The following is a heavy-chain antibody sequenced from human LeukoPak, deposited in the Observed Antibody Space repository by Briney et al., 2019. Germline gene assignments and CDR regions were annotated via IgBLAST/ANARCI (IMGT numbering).Heavy chain of an antibody. D-gene: IGHD3-10*01. CDR3: ARGVSDSLRSRYYHGSGRNRGYYYYGMDV. CDR2: INHSGST. J-gene: IGHJ6*02. Sequence: SETLSLTCAVYGGSFSGYYWSWIRQPPGKGLEWIGEINHSGSTNYNPSLKSRVTISVDTSKNQFSLKLSSVTAADTAVYYCARGVSDSLRSRYYHGSGRNRGYYYYGMDVWGQGTTVTVSS. CDR1: GGSFSGYY. V-gene: IGHV4-34*01.